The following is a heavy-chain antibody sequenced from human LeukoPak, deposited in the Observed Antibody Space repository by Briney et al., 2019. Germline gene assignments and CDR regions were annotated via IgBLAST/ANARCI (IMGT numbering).Heavy chain of an antibody. Sequence: GASVKVSCKASGYTFTDYYIHWVRQAPGQGLEWMGWIHPNSDGTNYAQKFQGRVTFTADKITNTAYMDLTSLTSEDTAVYYCARRGYTDYMDVWGKGTTVTVSS. V-gene: IGHV1-2*02. J-gene: IGHJ6*03. D-gene: IGHD6-13*01. CDR1: GYTFTDYY. CDR2: IHPNSDGT. CDR3: ARRGYTDYMDV.